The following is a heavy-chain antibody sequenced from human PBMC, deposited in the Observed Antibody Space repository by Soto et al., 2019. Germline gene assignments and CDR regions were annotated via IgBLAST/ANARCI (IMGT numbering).Heavy chain of an antibody. CDR2: IGSSSSYI. J-gene: IGHJ4*02. CDR1: GFTFSSYS. D-gene: IGHD4-17*01. Sequence: PGGSLRLSCAASGFTFSSYSMNWVRQAPGKGLEWVSSIGSSSSYIYYADSVKGRFTISRDNAKNSLYLQMNSLRAEDTAVYYCAMDTVTDLRTDYWGQGTLVTVSS. CDR3: AMDTVTDLRTDY. V-gene: IGHV3-21*01.